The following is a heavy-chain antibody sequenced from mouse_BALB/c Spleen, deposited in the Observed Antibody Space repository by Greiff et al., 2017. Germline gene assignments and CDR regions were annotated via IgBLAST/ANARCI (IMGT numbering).Heavy chain of an antibody. CDR2: ISSGGST. J-gene: IGHJ1*01. CDR1: GFTFSSYA. CDR3: ARGGDYYGSSHWYFDV. V-gene: IGHV5-6-5*01. Sequence: EVKLVESGGGLVKPGGSLKLSCAASGFTFSSYAMSWVRQTPEKRLEWVASISSGGSTYYPDSVKGRFTISRDNARNILYLQMSSLRSEDTAMYYCARGGDYYGSSHWYFDVRGAGTTVTVSS. D-gene: IGHD1-1*01.